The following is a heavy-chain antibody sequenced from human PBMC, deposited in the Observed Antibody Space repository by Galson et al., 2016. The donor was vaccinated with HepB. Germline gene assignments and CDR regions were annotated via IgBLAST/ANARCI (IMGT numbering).Heavy chain of an antibody. CDR3: TTWLSHHFDY. J-gene: IGHJ4*02. D-gene: IGHD6-19*01. Sequence: SLRLSCAASGFTFRNYALSWVRRAPGKGLEWVSHIDGPTPNTHYADPVRGRFSIYRDNSRDTLYLQMDSLTAEASAIYYCTTWLSHHFDYWGQGTRVTVSS. V-gene: IGHV3-23*01. CDR2: IDGPTPNT. CDR1: GFTFRNYA.